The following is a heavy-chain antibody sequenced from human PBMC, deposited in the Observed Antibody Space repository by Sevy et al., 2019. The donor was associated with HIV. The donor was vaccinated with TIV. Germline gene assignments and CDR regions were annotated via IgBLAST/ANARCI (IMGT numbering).Heavy chain of an antibody. CDR2: ISGTGLTT. J-gene: IGHJ4*02. Sequence: GESLKISCDASGFTFINYAMNWVRQAPGKGLEWVSTISGTGLTTYYADSVKGRFTISRDNSKNTLYLQMNTLRAEDTAFYFCAKDLVSMASRQGYSDYWGQGTLVTVSS. CDR1: GFTFINYA. CDR3: AKDLVSMASRQGYSDY. V-gene: IGHV3-23*01. D-gene: IGHD6-6*01.